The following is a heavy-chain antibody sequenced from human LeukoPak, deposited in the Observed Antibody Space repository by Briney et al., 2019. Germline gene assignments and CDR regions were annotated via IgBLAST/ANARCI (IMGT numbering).Heavy chain of an antibody. CDR2: ISYDGSNK. Sequence: GGSLRLSCAASGFTFSSYGMHWVRQAPGKGLEWVAVISYDGSNKYYADSVKGRFTISRDNSKNTLYLQMNSLRAEDTAAYYCAKAGLGSEPIDYWGQGTLVTVSS. J-gene: IGHJ4*02. CDR3: AKAGLGSEPIDY. V-gene: IGHV3-30*18. D-gene: IGHD1-14*01. CDR1: GFTFSSYG.